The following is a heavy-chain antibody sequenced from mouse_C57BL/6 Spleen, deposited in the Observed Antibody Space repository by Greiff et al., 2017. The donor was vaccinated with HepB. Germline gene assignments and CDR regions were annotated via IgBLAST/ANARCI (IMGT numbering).Heavy chain of an antibody. CDR3: ARGGFITTVVATDYYAMDY. J-gene: IGHJ4*01. CDR1: GYSFTGYY. V-gene: IGHV1-42*01. D-gene: IGHD1-1*01. CDR2: INPSTGGT. Sequence: EVQVVESGPELVKPGASVKISCKASGYSFTGYYMNWVKQSPEKSLEWIGEINPSTGGTTYNQKFKAKATLTVDKSSSTAYMQLKSLTSEDSAVYYCARGGFITTVVATDYYAMDYWGQGTSVTVSS.